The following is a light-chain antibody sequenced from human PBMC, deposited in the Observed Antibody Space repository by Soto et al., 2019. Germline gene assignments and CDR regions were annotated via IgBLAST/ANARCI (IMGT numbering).Light chain of an antibody. CDR2: IND. Sequence: QPVLSPAPPLCRIPRHSVALSRSRSDANIGSNTVNWYQQLPGMAPKLLIYINDKRPSGVPDRFSASKSDTSASLGISGLQSEEEAHYYCAVWDDTLDAWVFGGGTKVTVL. CDR3: AVWDDTLDAWV. V-gene: IGLV1-44*01. CDR1: DANIGSNT. J-gene: IGLJ3*02.